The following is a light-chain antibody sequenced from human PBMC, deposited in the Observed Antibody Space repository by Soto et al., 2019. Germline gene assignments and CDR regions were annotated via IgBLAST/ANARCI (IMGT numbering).Light chain of an antibody. CDR2: EVS. CDR3: SSYAASNNLGV. V-gene: IGLV2-8*01. J-gene: IGLJ2*01. CDR1: SSDVGGYNY. Sequence: QSALTQPPSASVSPGQSVTISCIGTSSDVGGYNYVSWYQQHPGKAPKLMIYEVSKRPSRVPDRFSGSKSGNTASLTVSGLQAEDEADYYCSSYAASNNLGVFGGGTKVTVL.